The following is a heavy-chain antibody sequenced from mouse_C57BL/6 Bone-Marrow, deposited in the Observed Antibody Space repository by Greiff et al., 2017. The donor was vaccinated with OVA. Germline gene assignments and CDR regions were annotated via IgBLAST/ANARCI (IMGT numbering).Heavy chain of an antibody. V-gene: IGHV14-4*01. CDR2: IDTETGDT. D-gene: IGHD1-3*01. Sequence: VQLQQSGAELVRPGASVKLSCTASGFNIKDDSMHWGKQRPEQGLVWMGWIDTETGDTEYGSKFQGKATITPDTASNSSYLQLSSLKSEDTAFEDCTTSAILARYWYFDVWWTETTVTVSS. CDR3: TTSAILARYWYFDV. J-gene: IGHJ1*03. CDR1: GFNIKDDS.